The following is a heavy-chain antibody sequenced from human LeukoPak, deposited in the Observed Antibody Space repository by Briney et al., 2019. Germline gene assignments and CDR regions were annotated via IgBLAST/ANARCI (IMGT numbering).Heavy chain of an antibody. CDR3: AKSQTIVGASFDF. J-gene: IGHJ4*02. CDR2: ISGGGAST. Sequence: GGSLRLSCAASGFTFSSYAMGWVRQAPGKGLEWVSTISGGGASTYYADSVKGRFTISRDNSKNTLYLQMNSLRAEDTAVYYCAKSQTIVGASFDFWGQGTLVTVSS. D-gene: IGHD1-26*01. CDR1: GFTFSSYA. V-gene: IGHV3-23*01.